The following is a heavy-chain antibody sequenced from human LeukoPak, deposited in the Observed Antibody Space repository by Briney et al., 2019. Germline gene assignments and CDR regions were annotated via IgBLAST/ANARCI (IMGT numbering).Heavy chain of an antibody. J-gene: IGHJ6*03. V-gene: IGHV3-11*01. CDR1: GFTFSDYY. D-gene: IGHD2/OR15-2a*01. CDR3: AKSGILQGYYFYYMDV. CDR2: ISSSGSTI. Sequence: GGSLRLSCAASGFTFSDYYMSWIRQAPGKGLEWVSYISSSGSTIYYADSVKGRFTISRDNAKNSLYLQMNSPRPEDTALYYCAKSGILQGYYFYYMDVWGKGTTVTIAS.